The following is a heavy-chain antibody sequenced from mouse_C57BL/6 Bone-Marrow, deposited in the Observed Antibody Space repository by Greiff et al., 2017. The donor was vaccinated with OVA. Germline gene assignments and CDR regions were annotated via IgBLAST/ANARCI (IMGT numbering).Heavy chain of an antibody. CDR1: GYSITSGYY. V-gene: IGHV3-6*01. D-gene: IGHD1-1*02. CDR3: AVLSYYFDY. Sequence: EVQLQQSGPGLVKPSQSLSLTCSVTGYSITSGYYWNWIRQFPGNKLEWMGYISYDGSNNYNPSLKNRISITRDTSKNQFFLKLNSVTTEDTATYYCAVLSYYFDYWGQGTTLTVSS. CDR2: ISYDGSN. J-gene: IGHJ2*01.